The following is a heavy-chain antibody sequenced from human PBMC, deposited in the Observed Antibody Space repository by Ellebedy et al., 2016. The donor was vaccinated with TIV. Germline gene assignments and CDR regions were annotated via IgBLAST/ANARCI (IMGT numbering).Heavy chain of an antibody. Sequence: GGSLRLXXAASGFTFSSYAMHWVRQAPGKGLEWVAVISYDGSNKYYADSVKGRFTISRDNSKNTLYLQMNSLRAEDTAVYYCARERVTMVRGVIGHWGQGTLVTVSS. CDR3: ARERVTMVRGVIGH. CDR1: GFTFSSYA. J-gene: IGHJ5*02. V-gene: IGHV3-30-3*01. CDR2: ISYDGSNK. D-gene: IGHD3-10*01.